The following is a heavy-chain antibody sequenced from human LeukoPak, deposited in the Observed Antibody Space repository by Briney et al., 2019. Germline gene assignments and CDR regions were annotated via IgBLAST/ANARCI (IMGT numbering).Heavy chain of an antibody. CDR1: GFTFSSYS. Sequence: GGSLRLSCAASGFTFSSYSMNWVRQAPGKGLEWVSSISSSSSYIYYADSVKGRFTISRDNAKNSLYLQMNSLRAEDTAVYYCARGKSPTHYDFWSGYYEYWGQGTLVTVSS. V-gene: IGHV3-21*01. D-gene: IGHD3-3*01. CDR3: ARGKSPTHYDFWSGYYEY. CDR2: ISSSSSYI. J-gene: IGHJ4*02.